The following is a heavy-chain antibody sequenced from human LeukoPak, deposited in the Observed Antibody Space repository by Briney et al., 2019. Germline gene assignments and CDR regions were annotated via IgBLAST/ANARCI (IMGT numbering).Heavy chain of an antibody. CDR1: GGSISSYY. D-gene: IGHD7-27*01. CDR3: ARHPLGMGYYCMDV. CDR2: IYTSGST. J-gene: IGHJ6*03. Sequence: SETLSLTCTVSGGSISSYYWSWIRQPPGKGLEWIGYIYTSGSTNYNPSLKSRVTISVDTSKNQFSLKLSSVTAADTAVYYCARHPLGMGYYCMDVWGKGTTVTVSS. V-gene: IGHV4-4*09.